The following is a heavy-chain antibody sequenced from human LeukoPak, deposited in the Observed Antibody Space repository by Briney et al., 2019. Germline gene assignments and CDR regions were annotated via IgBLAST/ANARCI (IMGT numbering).Heavy chain of an antibody. D-gene: IGHD3-22*01. CDR3: ARKSSGYGY. J-gene: IGHJ4*02. CDR2: IYPGDSDT. CDR1: GYSFSTYW. Sequence: GESLKISCKTSGYSFSTYWLAWVRQMPGKGLEWMGIIYPGDSDTRYSPSFQGQVTISADKSISTAYLQWSSLKASDTAMYYCARKSSGYGYWGQGTLVTVSS. V-gene: IGHV5-51*01.